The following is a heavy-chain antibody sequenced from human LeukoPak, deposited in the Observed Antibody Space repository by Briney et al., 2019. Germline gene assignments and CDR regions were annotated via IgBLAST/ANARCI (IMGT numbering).Heavy chain of an antibody. V-gene: IGHV4-34*01. CDR2: INHSGST. CDR3: ARVRYYGSSGYYRYYYGMDV. J-gene: IGHJ6*02. D-gene: IGHD3-22*01. Sequence: SETLSLTCAVYGGSFSGYYWSWIRQPPGKGLEWIGEINHSGSTNYNPSLKSRVTISVDTSKNQFSLKLSSVTAADTAVYYCARVRYYGSSGYYRYYYGMDVWGQGTTVTVSS. CDR1: GGSFSGYY.